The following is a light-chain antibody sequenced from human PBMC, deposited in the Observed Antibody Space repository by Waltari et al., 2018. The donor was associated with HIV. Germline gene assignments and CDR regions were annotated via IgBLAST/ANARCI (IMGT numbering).Light chain of an antibody. CDR2: EDN. CDR3: CSYTGSTTWV. V-gene: IGLV2-23*01. CDR1: SSDVGSYNV. Sequence: QSALTQPASVSGSPGQSITIPCTGTSSDVGSYNVVSWYQQHPGKAPKLMIYEDNKRPSGVSNRFPGSKSGNTASLTISGLQAEDEADYYCCSYTGSTTWVFGGGTKLTVL. J-gene: IGLJ3*02.